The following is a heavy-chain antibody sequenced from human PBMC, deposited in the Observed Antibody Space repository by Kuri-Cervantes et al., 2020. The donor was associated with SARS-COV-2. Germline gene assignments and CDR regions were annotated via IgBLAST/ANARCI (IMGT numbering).Heavy chain of an antibody. CDR1: GYTFTSYG. CDR2: ISAYNGNT. CDR3: ARDVLRFLEWLDYYYYYGMDV. Sequence: ASVKVSCKASGYTFTSYGISWVQQAPGQGLEWMGWISAYNGNTNYAQKLQGSVTMTTDTSTSTAYMELRSLRSDDTAVYYCARDVLRFLEWLDYYYYYGMDVWGQGTTVTVSS. D-gene: IGHD3-3*01. V-gene: IGHV1-18*04. J-gene: IGHJ6*02.